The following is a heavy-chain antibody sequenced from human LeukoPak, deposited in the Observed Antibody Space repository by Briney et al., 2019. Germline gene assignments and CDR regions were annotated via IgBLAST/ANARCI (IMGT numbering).Heavy chain of an antibody. CDR1: GGTFSSYA. Sequence: SVKVSCKASGGTFSSYAISWVRQAPGQGLEWMGRIIPILGIANYAQKFQGRVTITADKSTSTAYMELSSLRSEDTAVYYCARHGQKAAVLRYFDWRNSKPYYYYGMDVWGQGTTVTVSS. V-gene: IGHV1-69*04. J-gene: IGHJ6*02. CDR2: IIPILGIA. D-gene: IGHD3-9*01. CDR3: ARHGQKAAVLRYFDWRNSKPYYYYGMDV.